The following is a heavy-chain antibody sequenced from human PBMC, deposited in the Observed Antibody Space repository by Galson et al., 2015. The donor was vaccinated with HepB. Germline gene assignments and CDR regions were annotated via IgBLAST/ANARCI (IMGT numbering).Heavy chain of an antibody. J-gene: IGHJ4*02. CDR3: AKDPDIVVVPAANFDY. Sequence: SLRLSCAASGFTFSSYAMSWVRQAPGKGLEWVSAISGSGGSTYYADSVKGRFTISRDNSKNTLYLQMNSLRVEDTAVYYCAKDPDIVVVPAANFDYWGQGTLVTVSS. CDR2: ISGSGGST. V-gene: IGHV3-23*01. D-gene: IGHD2-2*01. CDR1: GFTFSSYA.